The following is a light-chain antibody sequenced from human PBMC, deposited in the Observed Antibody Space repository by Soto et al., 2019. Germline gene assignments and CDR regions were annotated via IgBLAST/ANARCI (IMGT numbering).Light chain of an antibody. CDR1: QSVSSSY. CDR2: GAS. Sequence: EIVLTQSPGTLSLSPGERATLSCRASQSVSSSYLAWYQQNRGQAPRLLIYGASSRAPGIPDRFGGSGSGTDFTLTISRLEPVYFWVGYRRELRSSRWTFGHGTKVDIK. CDR3: RELRSSRWT. J-gene: IGKJ1*01. V-gene: IGKV3-20*01.